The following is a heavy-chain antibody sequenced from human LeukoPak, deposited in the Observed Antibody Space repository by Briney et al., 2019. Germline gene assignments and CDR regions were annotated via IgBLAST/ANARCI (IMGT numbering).Heavy chain of an antibody. Sequence: GGSLRLSCAASGFTFSSYAMSWVRQAPGKGLEWVSSISGSGGSTYYADSVKGRFIISRDNSKNTLYLQMNSLRAEDTAVYYCAMGSYGDYFDYWGQGTLVTVSS. CDR1: GFTFSSYA. V-gene: IGHV3-23*01. CDR3: AMGSYGDYFDY. D-gene: IGHD5-18*01. CDR2: ISGSGGST. J-gene: IGHJ4*02.